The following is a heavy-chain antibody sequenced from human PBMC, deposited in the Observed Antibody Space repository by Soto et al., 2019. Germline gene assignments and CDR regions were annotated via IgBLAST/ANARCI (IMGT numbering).Heavy chain of an antibody. CDR3: ATFYGDYVSY. CDR2: IYYSGST. Sequence: QLQLQESGPGLVKPSETLSLTCTVSGGSISSSSYYWGWIRQPPGKGLEWIGSIYYSGSTFYNPHLKSRVTISVDTSKNQFSLKLSSVTAADTAVYYCATFYGDYVSYWGQGTLVTVSS. J-gene: IGHJ4*02. CDR1: GGSISSSSYY. V-gene: IGHV4-39*01. D-gene: IGHD4-17*01.